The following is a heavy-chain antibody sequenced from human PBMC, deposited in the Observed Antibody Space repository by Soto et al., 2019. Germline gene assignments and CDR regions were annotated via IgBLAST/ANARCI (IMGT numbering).Heavy chain of an antibody. Sequence: SGGSLRLSCAASGFTFSSYGMHWVRQAPGKGLEWVAVISYDGSNKYYADSVKGRFTISRDNSKNTLYLQMNSLRAEDTAVYYCAKGITIFGVGKSYYFDYWGQGTLVTVSS. D-gene: IGHD3-3*01. CDR3: AKGITIFGVGKSYYFDY. CDR2: ISYDGSNK. J-gene: IGHJ4*02. V-gene: IGHV3-30*18. CDR1: GFTFSSYG.